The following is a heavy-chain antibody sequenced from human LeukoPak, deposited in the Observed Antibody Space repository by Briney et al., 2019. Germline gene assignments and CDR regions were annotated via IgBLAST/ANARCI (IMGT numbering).Heavy chain of an antibody. J-gene: IGHJ4*02. V-gene: IGHV3-11*01. CDR3: ATRSGSYIRGAYYFDY. CDR2: ISSSGSTI. CDR1: GFTFSDYY. D-gene: IGHD3-10*01. Sequence: PGGSLKLSCAASGFTFSDYYMSWIRQAPGKGLEWVSYISSSGSTIYYADSVKGRFTISRDNAKNSLYLQMNSLRAEDTAVYYCATRSGSYIRGAYYFDYWGQGTLVTVSS.